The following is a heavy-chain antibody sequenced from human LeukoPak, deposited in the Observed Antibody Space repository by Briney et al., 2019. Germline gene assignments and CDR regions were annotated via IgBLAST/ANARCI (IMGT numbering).Heavy chain of an antibody. V-gene: IGHV4-59*08. CDR2: IYYSGST. CDR1: GGSISSYY. Sequence: PSETLSLTCTVSGGSISSYYWSWIRQPPGKGLEWIGYIYYSGSTNYNPSLKSRVTISVDTSKNQFSLKLSSVTAADTAVYYCARYSTFNIAAAGTVDYWGQGTLVTVSS. CDR3: ARYSTFNIAAAGTVDY. D-gene: IGHD6-13*01. J-gene: IGHJ4*02.